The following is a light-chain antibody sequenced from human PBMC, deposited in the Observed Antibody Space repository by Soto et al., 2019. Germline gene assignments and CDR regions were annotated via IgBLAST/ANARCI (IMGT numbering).Light chain of an antibody. CDR2: GNN. J-gene: IGLJ2*01. V-gene: IGLV1-40*01. Sequence: QPVLTQPPSVSGAPGQRVTISCTGSSSNIGAGYDVNWYQQLPGTAPKLLIYGNNNRPSGVPDRISGSKSGTSASLAITGLQAEDEADYYCQSYDNSLSARVFGGGTQLTVL. CDR1: SSNIGAGYD. CDR3: QSYDNSLSARV.